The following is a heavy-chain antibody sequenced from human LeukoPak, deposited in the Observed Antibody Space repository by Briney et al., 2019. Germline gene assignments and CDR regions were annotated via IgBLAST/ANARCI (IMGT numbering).Heavy chain of an antibody. CDR3: ARVSFSYSDSSDYFDY. CDR2: IYSGAST. Sequence: GSLRLSCAASGFTVSSNYMSWVRQAPGKGLEWVSVIYSGASTYYADSVKGRFTISRDNFKNTLYLQMNSLRAEDTAVYYCARVSFSYSDSSDYFDYWGQGTLVTVSS. CDR1: GFTVSSNY. D-gene: IGHD3-22*01. V-gene: IGHV3-66*02. J-gene: IGHJ4*02.